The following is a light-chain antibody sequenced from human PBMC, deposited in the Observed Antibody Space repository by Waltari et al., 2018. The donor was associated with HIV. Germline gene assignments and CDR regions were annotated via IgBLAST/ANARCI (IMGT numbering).Light chain of an antibody. V-gene: IGLV1-44*01. CDR2: NTD. Sequence: QSVLTQPPSSSGTPGQRLTISCSGSSSNVGSTTVNWYQHLPGAAPKLLILNTDERPSCVPDRFSGSKSGTSASLAISGLQSEDEADYYCAVWDDSLNAYVFGTGTTVTVL. CDR1: SSNVGSTT. CDR3: AVWDDSLNAYV. J-gene: IGLJ1*01.